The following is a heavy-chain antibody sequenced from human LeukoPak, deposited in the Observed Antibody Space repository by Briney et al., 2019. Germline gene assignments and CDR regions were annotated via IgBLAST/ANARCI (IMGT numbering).Heavy chain of an antibody. CDR2: IRSKTNSYAT. V-gene: IGHV3-73*01. Sequence: PGGSLKLSCAASGFSFSDSAIHWVRQASGKGLERVGRIRSKTNSYATAYAASVKGRFTVSRDDSKKTAYLQMNSLRTEDTAVYYCTGGYLYPGNYWGQGTLVTVSS. CDR1: GFSFSDSA. D-gene: IGHD2-15*01. CDR3: TGGYLYPGNY. J-gene: IGHJ4*02.